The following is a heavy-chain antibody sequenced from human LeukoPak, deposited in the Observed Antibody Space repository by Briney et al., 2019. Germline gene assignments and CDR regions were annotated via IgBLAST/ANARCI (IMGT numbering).Heavy chain of an antibody. J-gene: IGHJ4*02. CDR3: ARPQYDFWSGYFLIYY. V-gene: IGHV3-30*04. Sequence: WGSLRLSCAASGFTFSSYALHWVRQAPGKGLEWVAVISYDGSTEYYADSVKGRLTISRDNSKNTLYSQMNNLRAEDTAVYFCARPQYDFWSGYFLIYYWGQGTLVTVSS. CDR1: GFTFSSYA. CDR2: ISYDGSTE. D-gene: IGHD3-3*01.